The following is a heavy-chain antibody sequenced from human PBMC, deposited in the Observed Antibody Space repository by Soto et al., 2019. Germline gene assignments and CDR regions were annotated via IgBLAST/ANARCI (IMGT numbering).Heavy chain of an antibody. D-gene: IGHD3-22*01. J-gene: IGHJ5*02. CDR2: ISAYNGNT. V-gene: IGHV1-18*01. CDR1: GYTFTSYG. CDR3: ARDLQDDIVVVITNWFDP. Sequence: ASVKVSCKASGYTFTSYGISWVRQAPGQGLEWMGWISAYNGNTNYAQKLQGRVTMTTDTSTSTAYMELRSLRSDDTAVYYCARDLQDDIVVVITNWFDPWGQGTLVTVSS.